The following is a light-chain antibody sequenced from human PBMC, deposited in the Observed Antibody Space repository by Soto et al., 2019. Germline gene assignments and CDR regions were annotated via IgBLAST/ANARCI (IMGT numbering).Light chain of an antibody. V-gene: IGKV4-1*01. CDR2: WAS. CDR1: QSVLYSSNNKNY. Sequence: DIVMTQSPDSLAVSLGERATINCKSSQSVLYSSNNKNYLAWYQQKPGRPPQLLIYWASTRESGVPDRFSGSGSGTDFTLTISSLQAEDVAVYYCQQYYSTPPTFGPGTKVDIK. J-gene: IGKJ3*01. CDR3: QQYYSTPPT.